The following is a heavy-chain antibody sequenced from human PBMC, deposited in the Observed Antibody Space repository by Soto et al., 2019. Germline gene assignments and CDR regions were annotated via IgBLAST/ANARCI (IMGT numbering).Heavy chain of an antibody. V-gene: IGHV4-30-2*01. CDR3: ASCSSGCSGGSCNSLGDY. J-gene: IGHJ4*02. CDR1: GGSISSGGYS. D-gene: IGHD2-15*01. CDR2: IYHSGST. Sequence: QLQLQESGSGLVKPSQTLSLTCAVSGGSISSGGYSWSWIRQPPGKGLEWIGYIYHSGSTYYNPSLKSRVTLSVDRSKNQFSLKLSSVTAADTAVYYCASCSSGCSGGSCNSLGDYWGQGTLVTVSS.